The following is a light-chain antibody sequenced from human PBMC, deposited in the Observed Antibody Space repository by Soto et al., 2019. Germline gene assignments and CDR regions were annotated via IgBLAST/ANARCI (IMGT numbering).Light chain of an antibody. Sequence: QSALTQPASVSGSPGQSITISCTGTSSDIGSYNLVSWYQQDPGKAPKLLIYDVSERPSGVSNRFSGFKSGNTASLTISGLQVEDEADYYCCSYAGNSALVFRGGTKLTVL. CDR3: CSYAGNSALV. J-gene: IGLJ3*02. CDR2: DVS. V-gene: IGLV2-23*02. CDR1: SSDIGSYNL.